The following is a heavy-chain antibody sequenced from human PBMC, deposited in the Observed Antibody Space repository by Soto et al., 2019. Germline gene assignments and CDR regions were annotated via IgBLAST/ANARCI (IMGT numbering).Heavy chain of an antibody. CDR2: INPSGGST. Sequence: ASVKVSCKASGYTFTSYYMHWVRQAPGQGLEWMGIINPSGGSTGYAQKFQGRVTMTRDTSTSTVYMELSSLRSEDTAVYYCARDPLQSRYYYYGMDVWGQGTTVTVSS. CDR1: GYTFTSYY. D-gene: IGHD1-1*01. CDR3: ARDPLQSRYYYYGMDV. V-gene: IGHV1-46*01. J-gene: IGHJ6*02.